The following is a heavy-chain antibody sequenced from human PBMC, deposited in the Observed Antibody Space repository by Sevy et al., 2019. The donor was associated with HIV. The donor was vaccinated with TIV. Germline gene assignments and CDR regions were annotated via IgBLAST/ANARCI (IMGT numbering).Heavy chain of an antibody. CDR3: ARIVLHNWTFDY. D-gene: IGHD1-20*01. CDR1: GGSIGTYY. J-gene: IGHJ4*02. CDR2: IYDSDSGTT. Sequence: SETLSLTCTVSGGSIGTYYWSWIRQPPGKGLEWIGYIYDSDSGTTKYNPSLKSRVTISLDTSKNQFSLKLSSVTAADTAVYYCARIVLHNWTFDYWGQGTLVTVSS. V-gene: IGHV4-59*01.